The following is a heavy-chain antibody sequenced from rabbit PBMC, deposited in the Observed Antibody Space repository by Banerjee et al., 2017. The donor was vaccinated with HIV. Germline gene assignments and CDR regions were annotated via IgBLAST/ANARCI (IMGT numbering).Heavy chain of an antibody. V-gene: IGHV1S47*01. D-gene: IGHD4-2*01. CDR3: ARGDGGFNV. CDR1: GFSFSSNT. J-gene: IGHJ4*01. Sequence: QEQLEESGGGLVKPEGSLTLTCTASGFSFSSNTWICWVRQAPGKGLEWIACIWNGDGSTYYASWVNGRFSISRSTSLSTVTLQMTSLTAADTATYFCARGDGGFNVWGQGTLVTVS. CDR2: IWNGDGST.